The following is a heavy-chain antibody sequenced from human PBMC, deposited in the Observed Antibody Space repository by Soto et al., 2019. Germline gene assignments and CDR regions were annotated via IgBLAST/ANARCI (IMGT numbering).Heavy chain of an antibody. CDR2: ISWNSGSI. D-gene: IGHD2-8*01. Sequence: EVQLVESGGGLVQPGRSLRLSCAASGFTFDDYAMHWVRQAPGKGLEWVSGISWNSGSIGYADSVKGRFTISRDNAQNSLYLQMNSLRAEDTALYYCAKDLLMVYGNAAFDIWGQGTMVTVSS. J-gene: IGHJ3*02. V-gene: IGHV3-9*01. CDR3: AKDLLMVYGNAAFDI. CDR1: GFTFDDYA.